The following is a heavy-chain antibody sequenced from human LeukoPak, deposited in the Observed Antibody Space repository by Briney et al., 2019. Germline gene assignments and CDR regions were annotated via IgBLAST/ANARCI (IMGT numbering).Heavy chain of an antibody. CDR1: GYTFTSYG. CDR3: RTLRRTDDAFDI. J-gene: IGHJ3*02. D-gene: IGHD1-1*01. Sequence: ASVKVSCKASGYTFTSYGISWVRQAPGQGLEWMGWISAYNGNTNYAQKLQGRVTMTRDTSISTAYMELSRLRSDDTAVYYCRTLRRTDDAFDIWGQGTMVTVSS. CDR2: ISAYNGNT. V-gene: IGHV1-18*01.